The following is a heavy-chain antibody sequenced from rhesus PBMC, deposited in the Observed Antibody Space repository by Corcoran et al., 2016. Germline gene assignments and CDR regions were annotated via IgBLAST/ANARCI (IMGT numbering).Heavy chain of an antibody. D-gene: IGHD5-42*01. V-gene: IGHV4-99*01. CDR3: ARGTPPDY. Sequence: QVHLQESGPRLVNPSETLSLTCAVSDYSISSGHYWGWVRQPPGKGLEYIGYISGWRWDSYYKASLKSRATISKDTSKNQFSLNLRSMSAADTAVYYCARGTPPDYWGQGVLVTVSS. CDR2: ISGWRWDS. J-gene: IGHJ4*01. CDR1: DYSISSGHY.